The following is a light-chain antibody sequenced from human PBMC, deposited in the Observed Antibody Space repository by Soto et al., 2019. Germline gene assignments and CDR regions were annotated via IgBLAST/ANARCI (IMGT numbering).Light chain of an antibody. CDR3: QQASTFPNT. CDR1: QDIGKW. V-gene: IGKV1-12*01. CDR2: AAS. Sequence: DIQMTQSPSSVSSSVGDRVTITCRASQDIGKWLAWYQQKPGKAPELLINAASNLQTGVPSRFSGSGSGTDFTLAITSVQPEDFASYYCQQASTFPNTFGQGTKLEIK. J-gene: IGKJ2*01.